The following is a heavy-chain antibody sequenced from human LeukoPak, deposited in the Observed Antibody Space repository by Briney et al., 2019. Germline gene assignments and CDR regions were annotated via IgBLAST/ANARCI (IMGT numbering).Heavy chain of an antibody. CDR1: GFTFSTYS. Sequence: GGSLRLSCAASGFTFSTYSMNWVRQAPGKGLEWVSSISSSSTYIYYADSVKGRFTISRDNAKNSLYLQMNSLRAEDTAVYYCGTWTTVASYFDYWGQGTLVTVSS. CDR2: ISSSSTYI. CDR3: GTWTTVASYFDY. V-gene: IGHV3-21*06. D-gene: IGHD4-17*01. J-gene: IGHJ4*02.